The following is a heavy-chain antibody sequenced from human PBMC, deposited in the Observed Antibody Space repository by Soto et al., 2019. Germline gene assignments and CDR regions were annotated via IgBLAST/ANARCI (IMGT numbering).Heavy chain of an antibody. CDR2: VYHTGST. V-gene: IGHV4-4*02. D-gene: IGHD2-15*01. CDR1: GGSISSTNW. CDR3: ATLPPRIVVVVLPIPS. Sequence: SETLSLTCVVYGGSISSTNWCTWVRQTPGKGLEWIGEVYHTGSTKYNPSLKNRVTISVDKSNNQFSLNLKSVTAADTAVYYCATLPPRIVVVVLPIPSWGQGTLVTVSS. J-gene: IGHJ4*02.